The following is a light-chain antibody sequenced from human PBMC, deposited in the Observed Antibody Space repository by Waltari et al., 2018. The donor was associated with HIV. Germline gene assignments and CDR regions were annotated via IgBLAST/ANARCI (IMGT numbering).Light chain of an antibody. J-gene: IGKJ1*01. V-gene: IGKV1-5*03. CDR3: QQYNTSLWT. CDR2: QAS. Sequence: DIQMTQSPSTLSASIGDTVTLTFRASQDIIRWLAWYQQKPGEVPKLLVYQASLLGSGVPSRFSGSGSGTEFTLTINSLQPSDFATYYCQQYNTSLWTFGQGTKVEI. CDR1: QDIIRW.